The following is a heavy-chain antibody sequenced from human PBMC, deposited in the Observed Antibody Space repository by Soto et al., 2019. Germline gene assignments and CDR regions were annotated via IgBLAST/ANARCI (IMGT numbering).Heavy chain of an antibody. CDR2: INHSGST. CDR1: GGSFSGYY. J-gene: IGHJ4*02. CDR3: AGGLGSSSWYYY. D-gene: IGHD6-13*01. V-gene: IGHV4-34*01. Sequence: PSETLSLTCAVYGGSFSGYYWSWIRQPPGKGLEWIGEINHSGSTNYNPSLKSRVTISVDTSKNQFSLKLSSVTAADTAVYYCAGGLGSSSWYYYWGQGTLVTVSS.